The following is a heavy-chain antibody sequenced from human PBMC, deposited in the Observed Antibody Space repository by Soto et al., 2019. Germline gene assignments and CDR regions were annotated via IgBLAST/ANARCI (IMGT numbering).Heavy chain of an antibody. J-gene: IGHJ6*02. Sequence: QVQLVESGGGVVQPGRSLRLSCAASGFTFSSYGMHWVRQAPGKGLEWVAVIWYDGSNKYYADSVKGRFTISRDNSKNTLYLQMNSLRAEDTAVYYCARFCSSTSCHRMGMDVWGQGNTVTVSS. CDR3: ARFCSSTSCHRMGMDV. CDR1: GFTFSSYG. V-gene: IGHV3-33*01. CDR2: IWYDGSNK. D-gene: IGHD2-2*01.